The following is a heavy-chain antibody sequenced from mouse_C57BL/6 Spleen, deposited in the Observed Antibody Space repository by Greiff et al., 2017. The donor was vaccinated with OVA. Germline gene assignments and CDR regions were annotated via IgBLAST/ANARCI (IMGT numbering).Heavy chain of an antibody. CDR3: ARGGYFGYFDV. CDR2: IWSGGST. V-gene: IGHV2-2*01. CDR1: GFSLTSYG. D-gene: IGHD2-3*01. J-gene: IGHJ1*03. Sequence: QVQLKESGPGLVQPSQSLSITCTVSGFSLTSYGVHWVRQSPGKGLEWLGVIWSGGSTDYNAAFISRLSISKDNSKSQVFFKMNSLQADDTAIYYCARGGYFGYFDVWGTGTTVTVSS.